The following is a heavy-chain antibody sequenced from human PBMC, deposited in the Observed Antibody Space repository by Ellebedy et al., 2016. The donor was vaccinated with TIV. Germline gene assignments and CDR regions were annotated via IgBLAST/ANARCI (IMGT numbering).Heavy chain of an antibody. V-gene: IGHV4-59*01. CDR1: GGSISSYY. CDR3: ARAIVATTSHFDY. D-gene: IGHD5-12*01. J-gene: IGHJ4*02. CDR2: IYYSGST. Sequence: MPSETLSVTCTVSGGSISSYYWSWIRQPPGKGLEWIGYIYYSGSTNYNPSLKSRVTISVDTSKNQFSLKLSSVTAADTAVYYCARAIVATTSHFDYWGQGTLVTVSS.